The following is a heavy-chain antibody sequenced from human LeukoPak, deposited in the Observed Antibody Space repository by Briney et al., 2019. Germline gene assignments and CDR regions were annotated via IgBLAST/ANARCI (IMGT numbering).Heavy chain of an antibody. CDR2: ISAYSGNT. Sequence: ASVKVSCKTSGYTFSNYGIGWMRPAPGQGLEWMGWISAYSGNTEYAQKVQGRVTMTADTSTNTAYLELMSLRSDDTAIYHCARVGAYCTGDSCFDYWGQGTLVTVSS. CDR1: GYTFSNYG. V-gene: IGHV1-18*01. D-gene: IGHD2-15*01. CDR3: ARVGAYCTGDSCFDY. J-gene: IGHJ4*02.